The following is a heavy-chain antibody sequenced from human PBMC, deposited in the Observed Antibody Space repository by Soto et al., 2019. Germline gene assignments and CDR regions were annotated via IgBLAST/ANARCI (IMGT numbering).Heavy chain of an antibody. CDR3: AISQDRGGRTTFIY. CDR1: GFTFDDNA. D-gene: IGHD3-16*01. CDR2: INWKSDI. J-gene: IGHJ4*02. V-gene: IGHV3-9*01. Sequence: GGSLRLSCAVSGFTFDDNAMHWVRQAPEKGLEWVSGINWKSDIGYADSVKGSFTISRDNAENSLYLQMNSLRGEDTALYYCAISQDRGGRTTFIYWGQGTQVTVSS.